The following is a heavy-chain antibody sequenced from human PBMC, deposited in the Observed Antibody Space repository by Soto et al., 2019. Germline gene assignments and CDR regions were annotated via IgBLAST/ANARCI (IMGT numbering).Heavy chain of an antibody. D-gene: IGHD3-22*01. CDR3: ARDSSGRHDY. J-gene: IGHJ4*02. CDR1: GGSVRSGSYY. V-gene: IGHV4-61*01. CDR2: IYQSGTT. Sequence: TLSLTCSVSGGSVRSGSYYWTWIRQPPGKGLEWIGYIYQSGTTNYNASLKSRVTISIDTSKNQFFLKLNSVTAADTAVYYCARDSSGRHDYWGQGTLVTVSS.